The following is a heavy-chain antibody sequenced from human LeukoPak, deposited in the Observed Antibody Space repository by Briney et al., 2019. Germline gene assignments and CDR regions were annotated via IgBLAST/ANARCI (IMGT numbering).Heavy chain of an antibody. CDR3: AGGYGSGSYSA. CDR1: GFTFSKYY. CDR2: IVNSGGTT. Sequence: GGSLRLSCAASGFTFSKYYMSWIRQAPGKGLEWISYIVNSGGTTSYADSVQGRFTISSDDAKNSLYLQMNSLRAEDTAVYYCAGGYGSGSYSAWGQGIPVTVSS. V-gene: IGHV3-11*01. D-gene: IGHD3-10*01. J-gene: IGHJ5*02.